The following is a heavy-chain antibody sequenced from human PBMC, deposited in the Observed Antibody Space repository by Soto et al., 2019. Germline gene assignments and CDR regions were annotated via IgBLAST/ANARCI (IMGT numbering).Heavy chain of an antibody. Sequence: GGSLRLSCAASGFTFDDYGMSWVRQAPGKGLEWVSGINWNGGSTGYADSVKGRFTISRDNAKNSLYLQMNSLRAEDTALYYCARVGSDYDFWSGYSDYWGQGTLVTVSS. V-gene: IGHV3-20*04. CDR1: GFTFDDYG. J-gene: IGHJ4*02. CDR2: INWNGGST. D-gene: IGHD3-3*01. CDR3: ARVGSDYDFWSGYSDY.